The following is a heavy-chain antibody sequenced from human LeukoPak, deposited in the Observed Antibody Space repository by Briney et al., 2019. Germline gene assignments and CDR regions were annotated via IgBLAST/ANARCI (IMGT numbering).Heavy chain of an antibody. CDR2: IYYTGNT. CDR1: GGSIRSFY. J-gene: IGHJ3*02. V-gene: IGHV4-59*01. D-gene: IGHD3-10*01. Sequence: PSETLSLTCTVSGGSIRSFYWSWIRQSPGKGLEWIGYIYYTGNTNYNPFLNSRVTISLDTSKNQFSLKLSSVTAADTAVYYCARAGAYCYGSGSNYAFDMWGQGTMVTVSS. CDR3: ARAGAYCYGSGSNYAFDM.